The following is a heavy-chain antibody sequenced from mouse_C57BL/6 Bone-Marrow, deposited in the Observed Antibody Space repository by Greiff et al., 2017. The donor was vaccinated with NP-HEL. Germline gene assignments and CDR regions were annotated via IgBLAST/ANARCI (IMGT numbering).Heavy chain of an antibody. Sequence: EVKLMESGGGLVKPGGSLKLSCAASGFTFSSYAMSWVRQTPEKRLEWVATISDGGSYTYYPDNVKGRFTISRDNAKNNLYLQMSHLKSEDTAMYYCARGRRTPFAYWGQGTLVTVSA. CDR1: GFTFSSYA. J-gene: IGHJ3*01. V-gene: IGHV5-4*03. CDR2: ISDGGSYT. CDR3: ARGRRTPFAY.